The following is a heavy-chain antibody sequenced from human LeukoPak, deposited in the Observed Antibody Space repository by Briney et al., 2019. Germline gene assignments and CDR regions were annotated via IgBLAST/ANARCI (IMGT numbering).Heavy chain of an antibody. CDR3: VRDPSYGSSWYYYMDV. D-gene: IGHD6-13*01. CDR2: ISSSSFKI. Sequence: PGGSLRLSCAASEFTFDRYAMNWVRQAPGKGLEWVSYISSSSFKIGYADSVKGQFTISRDNSKNSLYLQMDSLRVENTPVYYCVRDPSYGSSWYYYMDVWGKGTTVTVSS. V-gene: IGHV3-48*04. J-gene: IGHJ6*03. CDR1: EFTFDRYA.